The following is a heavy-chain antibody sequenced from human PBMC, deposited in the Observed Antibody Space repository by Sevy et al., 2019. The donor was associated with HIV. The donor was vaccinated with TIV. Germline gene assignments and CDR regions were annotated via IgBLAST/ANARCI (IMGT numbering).Heavy chain of an antibody. CDR3: ARAGGSWALRY. D-gene: IGHD1-26*01. V-gene: IGHV3-11*01. J-gene: IGHJ4*02. CDR1: GFIFSDYY. Sequence: GSLRLSCAASGFIFSDYYMSWIRQAPGKGLEWVSYISGSGNTIDYTDSVKGRFTISRDNAKDSLYLQMNSLRAEDTAVYCCARAGGSWALRYWGQGSLVTVSS. CDR2: ISGSGNTI.